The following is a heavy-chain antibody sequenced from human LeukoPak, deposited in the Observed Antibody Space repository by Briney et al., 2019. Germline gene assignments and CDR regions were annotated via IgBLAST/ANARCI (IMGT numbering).Heavy chain of an antibody. J-gene: IGHJ3*02. CDR3: TRDPYYFDSSGYYHHAFDI. D-gene: IGHD3-22*01. V-gene: IGHV3-49*03. Sequence: GGSLSLSSTGFGFTSRDYPLSWLPQAPGKGLECIGFLRSKVYGGTKEYATSVKGRFTISRDDSKSIAYQQMNSLKPEDTAVYYRTRDPYYFDSSGYYHHAFDIWGQGTMVGVSS. CDR2: LRSKVYGGTK. CDR1: GFTSRDYP.